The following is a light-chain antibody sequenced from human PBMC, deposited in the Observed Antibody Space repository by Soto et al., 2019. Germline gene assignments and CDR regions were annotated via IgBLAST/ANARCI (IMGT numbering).Light chain of an antibody. CDR1: KLGDKY. CDR2: QDS. CDR3: QAWDSSIVV. J-gene: IGLJ2*01. Sequence: SYELTQAPSVSVSPGQTASITCSGDKLGDKYACWYQQKPGQSPVLVIYQDSKRPSGIPERFSGSNSGNTATLTISGTQAMDEADYYCQAWDSSIVVFGGGTKVTVL. V-gene: IGLV3-1*01.